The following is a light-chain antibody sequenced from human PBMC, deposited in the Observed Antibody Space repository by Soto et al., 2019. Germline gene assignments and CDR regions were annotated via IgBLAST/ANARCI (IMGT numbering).Light chain of an antibody. CDR3: CSYAGTYSYV. V-gene: IGLV2-11*01. Sequence: SALTQPRSVSGSPGQSVTISCTGTSSDSDVNDYKFFSWYQQHPGKAPKLIIFDVSERPSGVPDRFSASKSGNTASLSISGLQAEDEADYYCCSYAGTYSYVFGSGTKVTVL. J-gene: IGLJ1*01. CDR2: DVS. CDR1: SSDSDVNDYKF.